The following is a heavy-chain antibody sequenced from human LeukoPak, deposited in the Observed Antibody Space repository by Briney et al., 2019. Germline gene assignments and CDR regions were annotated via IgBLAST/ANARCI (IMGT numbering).Heavy chain of an antibody. J-gene: IGHJ3*02. V-gene: IGHV3-7*01. CDR2: ITQDGSEK. CDR3: AAEWLRENDAFEI. CDR1: GFTLSTYW. Sequence: GGTLRLSCAASGFTLSTYWMTWVRQAPAKGLEWVANITQDGSEKYYVDSAKGRFTISRDNAKNSLYLQMNSLRAQDTAVYCGAAEWLRENDAFEICGQGAMGTVSS. D-gene: IGHD3-3*01.